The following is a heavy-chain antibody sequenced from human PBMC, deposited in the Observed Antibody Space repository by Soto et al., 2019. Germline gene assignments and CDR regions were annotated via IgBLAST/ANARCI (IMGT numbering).Heavy chain of an antibody. J-gene: IGHJ6*02. CDR3: ARSCTRCYFVDYYYYYGMHV. D-gene: IGHD2-2*01. Sequence: SVKVSCKASGGTFSSYAISWVRQAPGQGLEWMGGIIPIFGTANYAQKFQGRVTITADESTSTAYMELSSLRSEDTAVYYCARSCTRCYFVDYYYYYGMHVWGQGTTVTVSS. V-gene: IGHV1-69*13. CDR2: IIPIFGTA. CDR1: GGTFSSYA.